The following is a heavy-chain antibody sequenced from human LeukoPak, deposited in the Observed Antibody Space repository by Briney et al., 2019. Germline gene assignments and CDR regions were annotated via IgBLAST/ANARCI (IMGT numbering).Heavy chain of an antibody. D-gene: IGHD5-18*01. CDR3: AIVDTAMADPFDY. J-gene: IGHJ4*02. CDR2: ISSSSSYI. CDR1: GFTFSSYS. V-gene: IGHV3-21*01. Sequence: PGGSLRLSCAASGFTFSSYSMNWVRQAPGKGLEWVSSISSSSSYIYYADSVKGRFTISRDNAKNSLYLQMNSLRAEDTAVYYCAIVDTAMADPFDYWGQGTLVTVSS.